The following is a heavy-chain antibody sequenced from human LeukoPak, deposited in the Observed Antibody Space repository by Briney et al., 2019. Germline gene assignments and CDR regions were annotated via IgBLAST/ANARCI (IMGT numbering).Heavy chain of an antibody. Sequence: GGSLRLSCAASGFTFSSYAMSWVRQAPGKGLEWVLAISGSGGSTYYADSVKGRFTISRDNSKNTLYLQMNSLRAEDTAVYYCAKGLSGVRGPYYGMDVWGQGTTVTVSS. D-gene: IGHD3-10*01. J-gene: IGHJ6*02. CDR3: AKGLSGVRGPYYGMDV. CDR2: ISGSGGST. V-gene: IGHV3-23*01. CDR1: GFTFSSYA.